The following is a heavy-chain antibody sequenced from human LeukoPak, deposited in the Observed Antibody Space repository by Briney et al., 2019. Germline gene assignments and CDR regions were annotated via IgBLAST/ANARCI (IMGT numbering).Heavy chain of an antibody. CDR1: GFTFSSYA. CDR2: ISYDGSNK. J-gene: IGHJ4*02. CDR3: ARDHGWGDSSGYYIDY. D-gene: IGHD3-22*01. Sequence: GGSLRLSCAASGFTFSSYAMHWVRQAPGKGLEWVAVISYDGSNKYYADSVKGRFTISRDNSKNTLYLQMNSLRAEDTAVYYCARDHGWGDSSGYYIDYWGQGTLVTVSS. V-gene: IGHV3-30*04.